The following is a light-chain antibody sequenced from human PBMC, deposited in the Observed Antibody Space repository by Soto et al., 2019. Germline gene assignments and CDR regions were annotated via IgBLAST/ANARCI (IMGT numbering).Light chain of an antibody. CDR1: QDIRNF. CDR3: QHYIRAPYI. CDR2: ATS. J-gene: IGKJ2*01. V-gene: IGKV1-27*01. Sequence: DIQMTQSPSSLSASVGDSVTITCRASQDIRNFLVWYQQTPGKVPKLLIYATSTLQSGVPSRFSGSGSGTDFTLTISNLQPEDVATYYCQHYIRAPYIFGQGIKLEIK.